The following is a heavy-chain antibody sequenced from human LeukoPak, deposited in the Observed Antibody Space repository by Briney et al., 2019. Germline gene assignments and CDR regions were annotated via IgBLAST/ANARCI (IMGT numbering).Heavy chain of an antibody. CDR2: INPNSGGT. CDR1: GYTFTCYY. J-gene: IGHJ6*03. V-gene: IGHV1-2*02. Sequence: ASVKVSCKASGYTFTCYYMHWVRQAPGQGLEWMGWINPNSGGTNYAQKFQGRVTMTRDTSISTAYMELSRLRSDDTAVYYCARDRGAAASYYYMDVWGKGTTVTVSS. D-gene: IGHD6-13*01. CDR3: ARDRGAAASYYYMDV.